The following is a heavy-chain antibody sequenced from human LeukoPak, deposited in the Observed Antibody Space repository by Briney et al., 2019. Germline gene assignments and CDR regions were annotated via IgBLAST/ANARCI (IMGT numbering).Heavy chain of an antibody. CDR3: AKSRVDGYNYDY. Sequence: SVTVSCKASGGTFSSYAISWVRQAPGQGLEWMGGIIPIFGTANYAQKFQGRVTITADESTSTAYMELSSLRSEDTAVYYCAKSRVDGYNYDYWGQGTLVTVSS. CDR2: IIPIFGTA. D-gene: IGHD5-24*01. CDR1: GGTFSSYA. J-gene: IGHJ4*02. V-gene: IGHV1-69*13.